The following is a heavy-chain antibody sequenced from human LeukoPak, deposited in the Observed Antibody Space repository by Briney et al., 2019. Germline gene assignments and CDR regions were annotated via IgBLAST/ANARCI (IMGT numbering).Heavy chain of an antibody. CDR1: GGSVSSYY. Sequence: SETLSLTCTVSGGSVSSYYWSWIRQPPGKGLEWIGYIYYSGSTNYNPSLKSRLTISIDTSENQFSLKLSSVTAADTAVYYCAREYSSSSGRRAFDIWGQGTMVTVSS. V-gene: IGHV4-59*08. D-gene: IGHD6-6*01. CDR2: IYYSGST. CDR3: AREYSSSSGRRAFDI. J-gene: IGHJ3*02.